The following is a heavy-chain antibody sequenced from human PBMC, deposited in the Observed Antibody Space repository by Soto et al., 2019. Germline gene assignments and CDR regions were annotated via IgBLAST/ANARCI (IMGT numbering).Heavy chain of an antibody. D-gene: IGHD1-26*01. V-gene: IGHV4-31*03. J-gene: IGHJ4*02. CDR3: ARSPPTVRPYYFAY. CDR1: GGSSVGGGDC. CDR2: IYYSGST. Sequence: SETLCVRCSVAGGSSVGGGDCWIWIRQHPGKGLEWIGYIYYSGSTYYNPSLKSRVTISVDTSKNQFSLKLSSVTAADTAVYYCARSPPTVRPYYFAYWGQGTLVPASS.